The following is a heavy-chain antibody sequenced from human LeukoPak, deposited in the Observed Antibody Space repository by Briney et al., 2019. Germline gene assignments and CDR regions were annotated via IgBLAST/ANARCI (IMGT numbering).Heavy chain of an antibody. V-gene: IGHV3-48*02. CDR2: ISSSSSTI. Sequence: GGSLRLSCAAAGFTFSSYSMNWVRQAPGKGLEWVSYISSSSSTIYYADSVKGRFTISRDNAKNSLYLQMNRLRDEDTAVYYCARLWELPSPYFDYWGQGTLVTVSS. D-gene: IGHD1-26*01. CDR3: ARLWELPSPYFDY. J-gene: IGHJ4*02. CDR1: GFTFSSYS.